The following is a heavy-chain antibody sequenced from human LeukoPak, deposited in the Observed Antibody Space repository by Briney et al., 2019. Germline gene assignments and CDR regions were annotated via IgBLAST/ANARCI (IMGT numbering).Heavy chain of an antibody. CDR1: GFTFSSYG. D-gene: IGHD2-2*01. CDR2: ISYDGSNK. V-gene: IGHV3-30*18. Sequence: GGSLRLSCAASGFTFSSYGMHWVRQAPGKGLEWVAVISYDGSNKYYADSVKGRFTISRDNSKNTLYLQMNSLRAEDTAVYYCAKDGKVPDNFDYWGQGTQVTVSS. J-gene: IGHJ4*02. CDR3: AKDGKVPDNFDY.